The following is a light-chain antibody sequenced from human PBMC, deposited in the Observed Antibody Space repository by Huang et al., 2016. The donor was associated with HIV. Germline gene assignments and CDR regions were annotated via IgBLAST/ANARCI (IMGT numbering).Light chain of an antibody. CDR1: QTITTY. V-gene: IGKV1-39*01. CDR3: QQTYTFPA. CDR2: GAT. J-gene: IGKJ1*01. Sequence: DIQLTQSPSSLSSSVGARVTITCRASQTITTYLNWYQQKPGKAPHLLIDGATNLQGGVPSRFSGSGSGTDFTRIISGLQPEDFATYYCQQTYTFPAFGRGTKVEIK.